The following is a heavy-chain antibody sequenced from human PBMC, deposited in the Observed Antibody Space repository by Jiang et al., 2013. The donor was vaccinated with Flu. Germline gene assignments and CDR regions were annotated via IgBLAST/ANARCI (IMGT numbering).Heavy chain of an antibody. CDR2: ISAYNGNT. CDR1: GYTFTSYG. V-gene: IGHV1-18*01. Sequence: GAEVKKPGASVKVSCKASGYTFTSYGISWVRQAPGQGLEWMGWISAYNGNTNYAQKLQGRVTMTTDTSTSTAYMELRSLRSDDTAVYYCTYSSSWRLPNYYYGMDVWGQGTTVTVSS. CDR3: TYSSSWRLPNYYYGMDV. D-gene: IGHD6-13*01. J-gene: IGHJ6*02.